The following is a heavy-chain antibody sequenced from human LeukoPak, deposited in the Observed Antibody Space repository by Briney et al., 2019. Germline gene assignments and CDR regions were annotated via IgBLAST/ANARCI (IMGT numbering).Heavy chain of an antibody. Sequence: GGSLRLSCAASGFTFDDYAMHWVRQAPGRGLEWVSGISWNRDSIGYADSVKGRFTISRDNAKNSLYLQMNSLRAEDTALYYCAKGSGYTSSRYYKDVWGKGTTVTVSS. CDR3: AKGSGYTSSRYYKDV. J-gene: IGHJ6*03. D-gene: IGHD6-13*01. CDR2: ISWNRDSI. V-gene: IGHV3-9*01. CDR1: GFTFDDYA.